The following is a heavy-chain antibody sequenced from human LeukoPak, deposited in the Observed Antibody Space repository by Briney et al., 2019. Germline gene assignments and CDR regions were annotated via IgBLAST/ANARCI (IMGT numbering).Heavy chain of an antibody. D-gene: IGHD1-14*01. CDR2: IWYSRSNK. CDR3: AREAEEDDAFEI. J-gene: IGHJ3*02. V-gene: IGHV3-33*01. Sequence: GGSPRLSCAASGFTFTGSGMHWGRQAPGEGLERVAVIWYSRSNKHYADSVKGRLTISRDNSKGTLYLQMNSLRAEDTAVYYCAREAEEDDAFEIWGQGTMVTVSS. CDR1: GFTFTGSG.